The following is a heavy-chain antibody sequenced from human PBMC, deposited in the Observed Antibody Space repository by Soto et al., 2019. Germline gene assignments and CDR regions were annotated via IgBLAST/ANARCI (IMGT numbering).Heavy chain of an antibody. J-gene: IGHJ4*02. CDR2: ISGSGGST. D-gene: IGHD4-17*01. V-gene: IGHV3-23*01. CDR1: GFTFSSYA. CDR3: SKRFGDYGDVGY. Sequence: GGSLRLSCAASGFTFSSYAMSWVRQAPGKGLEWVSAISGSGGSTYYADSVKGRFTISRDNSKNTLYLQMNSLRAEDTAVYYCSKRFGDYGDVGYWGQGTLVTVSS.